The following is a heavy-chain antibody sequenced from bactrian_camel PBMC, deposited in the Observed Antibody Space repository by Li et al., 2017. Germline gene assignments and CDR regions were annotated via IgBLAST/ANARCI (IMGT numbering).Heavy chain of an antibody. D-gene: IGHD4*01. Sequence: VQLVESGGGSVQAGGSLRLSCAASGFTFSSYTMSWVRQAAGKGLEWVSTIIPDGARQYYADSVKGRFTISRDNAKNTVYLQKNSLNSEDMALYYCVRDHFGSNYDLNFGYWGQGTQVTVS. J-gene: IGHJ6*01. CDR3: VRDHFGSNYDLNFGY. CDR2: IIPDGARQ. V-gene: IGHV3S40*01. CDR1: GFTFSSYT.